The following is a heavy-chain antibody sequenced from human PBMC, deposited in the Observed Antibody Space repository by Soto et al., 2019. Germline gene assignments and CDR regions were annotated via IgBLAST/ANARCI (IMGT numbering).Heavy chain of an antibody. CDR1: SASISSYY. CDR3: AGDRLYYDILTGYYKPTNWFDP. D-gene: IGHD3-9*01. J-gene: IGHJ5*02. CDR2: IYYSGST. Sequence: PSETLSLTCTVSSASISSYYWSWIRQPPGKGLEWIGYIYYSGSTNYNPSLKSRVTISVDTSKNQFSLKLSSVTAADTAVYYCAGDRLYYDILTGYYKPTNWFDPWGHGTLVTVSS. V-gene: IGHV4-59*01.